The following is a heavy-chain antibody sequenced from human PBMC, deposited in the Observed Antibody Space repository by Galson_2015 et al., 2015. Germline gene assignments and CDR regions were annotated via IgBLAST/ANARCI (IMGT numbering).Heavy chain of an antibody. V-gene: IGHV3-30-3*01. CDR1: GFTFSSYA. CDR2: ISYDGSNK. CDR3: ARDTDRTRYCSSTSCYDFDY. D-gene: IGHD2-2*01. Sequence: SLRLSCAASGFTFSSYAMHWVRQAPGKGLEWVAVISYDGSNKYYADSVKGRFTISRDNSKNTLYLQMNSLRAEDTAVYYCARDTDRTRYCSSTSCYDFDYWGQGTLVTVSS. J-gene: IGHJ4*02.